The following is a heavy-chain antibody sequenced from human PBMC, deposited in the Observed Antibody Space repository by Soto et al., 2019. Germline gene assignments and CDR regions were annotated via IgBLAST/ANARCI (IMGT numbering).Heavy chain of an antibody. V-gene: IGHV4-61*08. CDR1: GDSISGGGYY. CDR2: ISYIGNT. CDR3: ARGHYDFWSGYFATIDY. Sequence: SETLSLTCTVSGDSISGGGYYWTWIRQPPGKRLEWIGYISYIGNTKYNPSLKSRVTISADTSKNQFSLKLSSVTAADTAVYYCARGHYDFWSGYFATIDYWGQGTLVTVSS. J-gene: IGHJ4*02. D-gene: IGHD3-3*01.